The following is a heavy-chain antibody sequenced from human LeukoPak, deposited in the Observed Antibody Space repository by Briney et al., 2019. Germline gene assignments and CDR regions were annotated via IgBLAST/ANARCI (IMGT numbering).Heavy chain of an antibody. Sequence: PGGSLRLSCAASGFTFSSYGMHWVRQAPGKGLEWVANIKQDGSEKYYVDSVKGRFTISRDNSKNTLYLQMNSLRAEDTAVYYCAKARYSGSFHYYYYMDVWGKGTTVTVSS. V-gene: IGHV3-30*02. D-gene: IGHD1-26*01. CDR3: AKARYSGSFHYYYYMDV. CDR2: IKQDGSEK. CDR1: GFTFSSYG. J-gene: IGHJ6*03.